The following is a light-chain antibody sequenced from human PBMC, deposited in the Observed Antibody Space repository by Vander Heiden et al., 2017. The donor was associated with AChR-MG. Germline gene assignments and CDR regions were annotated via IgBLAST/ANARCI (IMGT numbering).Light chain of an antibody. Sequence: TVVTPGPSLTVSPRGTVSFTCRSSNGAVTSGYYPSWFQQKPGQAPRALIYSATNKSSWTPARFSSSLLGSKAALTLSAVQPEDKAEYYCLLYYGGPWVFGGGTKLTVL. J-gene: IGLJ3*02. V-gene: IGLV7-43*01. CDR1: NGAVTSGYY. CDR2: SAT. CDR3: LLYYGGPWV.